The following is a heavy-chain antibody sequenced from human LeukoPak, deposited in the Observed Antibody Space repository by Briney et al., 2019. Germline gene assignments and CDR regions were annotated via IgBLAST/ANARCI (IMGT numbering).Heavy chain of an antibody. CDR1: GFTLSSYS. CDR3: ARVHGGYDILTGSFDY. J-gene: IGHJ4*02. V-gene: IGHV3-21*01. Sequence: PGGSLRLSCAASGFTLSSYSMNWVRQAPGKGLEWVSSISSSSSYIYYADSVKGRFTISRDDAKNSLYLQMNSLRAEDTAVYYCARVHGGYDILTGSFDYWGQGTLVTVSS. D-gene: IGHD3-9*01. CDR2: ISSSSSYI.